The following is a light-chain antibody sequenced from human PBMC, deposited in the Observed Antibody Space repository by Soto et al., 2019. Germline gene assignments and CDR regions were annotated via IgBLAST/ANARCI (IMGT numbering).Light chain of an antibody. V-gene: IGKV1-27*01. CDR1: QAISKF. Sequence: IQMTQSPSTLSASVGDRVTITCRASQAISKFLAWYQQKPGKVPKLLMYGASTLPSGVPSRFSGSGSGTDFTLTISSLQPEDVATYYCQNYHSAPWTFGQGTQVEIK. CDR3: QNYHSAPWT. CDR2: GAS. J-gene: IGKJ1*01.